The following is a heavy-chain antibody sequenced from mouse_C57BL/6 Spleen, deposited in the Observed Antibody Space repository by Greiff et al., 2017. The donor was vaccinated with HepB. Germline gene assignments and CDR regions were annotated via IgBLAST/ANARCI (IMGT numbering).Heavy chain of an antibody. D-gene: IGHD1-1*01. CDR1: GFTFNTYA. J-gene: IGHJ2*01. Sequence: DVHLVESGGGLVQPKGSLKLSCAASGFTFNTYAMHWVRQAPGKGLEWVARIRSKSSNYATYYADSVKDRFTISRDDSQSMLYLQMNNLKTEDTAMYYCVRDSYYYGSSYGGYFDYWGQGTTLTVSS. CDR3: VRDSYYYGSSYGGYFDY. CDR2: IRSKSSNYAT. V-gene: IGHV10-3*01.